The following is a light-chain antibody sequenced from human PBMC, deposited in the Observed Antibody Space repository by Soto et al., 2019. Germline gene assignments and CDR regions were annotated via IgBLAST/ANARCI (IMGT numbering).Light chain of an antibody. CDR3: QQYNNWPRT. J-gene: IGKJ1*01. CDR1: QSVSSN. CDR2: DAS. V-gene: IGKV3-15*01. Sequence: ESVLTQSPGTLSLSPGERATLSCMASQSVSSNYLAWYQQKPGQAPRLLIYDASTRATGIPARFSGSGSGTEFTLTISSLQSEDFAVYYCQQYNNWPRTFGQGTKVDIK.